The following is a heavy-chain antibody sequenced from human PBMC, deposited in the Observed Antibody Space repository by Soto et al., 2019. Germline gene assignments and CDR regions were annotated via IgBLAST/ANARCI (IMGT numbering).Heavy chain of an antibody. Sequence: QVQLQEWGPGLVKPSGTLSLTCAVSGGSISSSNWWTWVRQPPGKGLEWIGEIYHSGSTNYNPSLKRRVHISVDKSKNQFSLKVTSVPAADTAVYYCAILLRSTYGMDVWGQGTTVTVSS. D-gene: IGHD3-3*01. J-gene: IGHJ6*02. CDR1: GGSISSSNW. V-gene: IGHV4-4*02. CDR3: AILLRSTYGMDV. CDR2: IYHSGST.